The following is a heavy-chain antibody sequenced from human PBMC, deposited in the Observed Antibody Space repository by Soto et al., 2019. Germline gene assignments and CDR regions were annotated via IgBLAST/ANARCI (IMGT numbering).Heavy chain of an antibody. Sequence: PSETLSLTCTVSGGSISSSSYYWGWIRQPPGKGLEWIGSIYYSGSTYYNPSLKSRVTISVDTSKNQFSLKLSSVTAADTAVYYCARTRGYSYVPSFDYWGQGTLVTVSS. V-gene: IGHV4-39*01. CDR3: ARTRGYSYVPSFDY. D-gene: IGHD5-18*01. CDR1: GGSISSSSYY. CDR2: IYYSGST. J-gene: IGHJ4*02.